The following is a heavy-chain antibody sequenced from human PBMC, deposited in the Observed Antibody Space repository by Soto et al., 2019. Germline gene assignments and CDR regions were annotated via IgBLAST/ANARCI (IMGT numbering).Heavy chain of an antibody. D-gene: IGHD4-4*01. CDR2: IYHSGST. Sequence: ASETLCLTYTVSGGNSISGAVSWSWIRQPPGRGLEWIGYIYHSGSTYYIPSLRSRVAISMDRAKNQFSLHLSSVTAEDTAVYFCARVRYSDNWHGLIDFWGLGTLVTVSS. J-gene: IGHJ4*02. CDR3: ARVRYSDNWHGLIDF. V-gene: IGHV4-30-2*01. CDR1: GGNSISGAVS.